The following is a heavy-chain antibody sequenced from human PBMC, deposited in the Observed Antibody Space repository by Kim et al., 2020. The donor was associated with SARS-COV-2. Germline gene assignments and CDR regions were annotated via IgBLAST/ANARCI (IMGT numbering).Heavy chain of an antibody. D-gene: IGHD4-4*01. J-gene: IGHJ4*02. Sequence: YSNYADSVKGRFTISRDNANNSLYLQMNSLRAEDTAVYYCARESSYSYDYWGQGILVTVSS. CDR2: YS. V-gene: IGHV3-11*06. CDR3: ARESSYSYDY.